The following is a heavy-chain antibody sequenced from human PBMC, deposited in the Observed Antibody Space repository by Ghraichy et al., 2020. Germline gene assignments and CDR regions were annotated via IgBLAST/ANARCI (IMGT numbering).Heavy chain of an antibody. CDR1: GFTFSSYG. CDR2: IWYDGSNK. Sequence: GGSLRLSCAASGFTFSSYGMHWVRQAPGKGLEWVAVIWYDGSNKYYADSVKGRFTISRDNSKNTLYLQMNSLRAEDTAVYYCARALSLTVRGVMRYWGQGTLVTVSS. J-gene: IGHJ4*02. CDR3: ARALSLTVRGVMRY. V-gene: IGHV3-33*01. D-gene: IGHD3-10*01.